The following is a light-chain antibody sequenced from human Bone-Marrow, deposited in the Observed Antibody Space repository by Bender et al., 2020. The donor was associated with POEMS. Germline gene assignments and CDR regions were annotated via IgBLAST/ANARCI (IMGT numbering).Light chain of an antibody. CDR1: SSDVGGYSY. CDR2: EVT. J-gene: IGLJ3*02. CDR3: CSYAGSSTWV. Sequence: QSALTQPPSASGSPGQSVTISCTGTSSDVGGYSYVSWYQQHPGKAPKVMIYEVTKRPSGVPDRFSGSKSGNTASLTISGLQAEDEADYYCCSYAGSSTWVFGGGTKLTVL. V-gene: IGLV2-8*01.